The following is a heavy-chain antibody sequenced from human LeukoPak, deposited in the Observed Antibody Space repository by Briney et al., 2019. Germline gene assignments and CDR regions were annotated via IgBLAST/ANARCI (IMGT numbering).Heavy chain of an antibody. CDR3: ARDLRVVPAAMDYYYMDV. V-gene: IGHV1-18*01. CDR1: GYTFTSYG. CDR2: ISAYNGNT. J-gene: IGHJ6*03. D-gene: IGHD2-2*01. Sequence: ASVKVSCKSSGYTFTSYGISWVRQAPGQGLAGMGWISAYNGNTNYAQKLQGRVTMTTDTSTSTAYMELRSLRSDDTAVYYCARDLRVVPAAMDYYYMDVWGKGTTVTVSS.